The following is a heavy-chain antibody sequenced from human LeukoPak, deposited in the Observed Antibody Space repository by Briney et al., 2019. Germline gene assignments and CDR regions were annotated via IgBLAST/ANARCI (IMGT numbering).Heavy chain of an antibody. D-gene: IGHD6-19*01. Sequence: SETLSLTCADSGGSVRTYILGTIRQTPGQGLEWIGYIDYSGSTRYNPSLKSRVTISVDTSKNHFSLKLSSVTAADTAVYCCASGGWYYGYLGQGTLVTVSS. CDR2: IDYSGST. J-gene: IGHJ4*02. CDR3: ASGGWYYGY. CDR1: GGSVRTYI. V-gene: IGHV4-59*02.